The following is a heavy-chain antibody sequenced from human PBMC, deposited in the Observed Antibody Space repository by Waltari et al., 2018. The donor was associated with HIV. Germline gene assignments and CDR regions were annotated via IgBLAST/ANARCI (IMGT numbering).Heavy chain of an antibody. CDR3: ARDINGGWGY. CDR1: GFTFSNYT. D-gene: IGHD7-27*01. Sequence: EVQLVESGGGLVQPGGSLGLSCAASGFTFSNYTMNWGRQDRGKCLECVAYSSRSSSSIFYADSVKGLFTISRDNAKNSLYLQMNSLRVEDTAVYYCARDINGGWGYWGQGTLVTVAS. CDR2: SSRSSSSI. V-gene: IGHV3-48*01. J-gene: IGHJ4*02.